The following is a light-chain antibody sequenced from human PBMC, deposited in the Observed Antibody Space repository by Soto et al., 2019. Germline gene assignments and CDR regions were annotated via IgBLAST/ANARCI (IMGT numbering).Light chain of an antibody. Sequence: QSALTQPASASGSPGQSITISCTGTSSDIGNYDFVSWYQHVPGTAPKAMIYEVSSRPSGVSNRVSGSKSGNTASLTISGLQDEDEAYYYCSAYGGSSNFVVFGGGTKLTVL. CDR1: SSDIGNYDF. J-gene: IGLJ2*01. V-gene: IGLV2-14*01. CDR2: EVS. CDR3: SAYGGSSNFVV.